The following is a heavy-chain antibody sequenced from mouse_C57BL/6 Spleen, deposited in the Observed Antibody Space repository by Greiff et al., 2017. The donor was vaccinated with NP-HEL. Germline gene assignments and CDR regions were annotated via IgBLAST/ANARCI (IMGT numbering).Heavy chain of an antibody. CDR2: IYPGDGDT. CDR1: GYAFSSSW. CDR3: ARSEYYGSNYAMDY. J-gene: IGHJ4*01. D-gene: IGHD1-1*01. V-gene: IGHV1-82*01. Sequence: VQLVESGPELVKPGASVKISCKASGYAFSSSWMNWVKQRPGKGLEWIGRIYPGDGDTNYNGKFKGKATLTADKSSSTAYMQLSSLTSEDSAVYFCARSEYYGSNYAMDYWGQGTSVTVSS.